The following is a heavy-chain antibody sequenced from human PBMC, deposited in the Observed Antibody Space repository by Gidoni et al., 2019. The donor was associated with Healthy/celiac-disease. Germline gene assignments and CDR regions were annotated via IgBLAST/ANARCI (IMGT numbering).Heavy chain of an antibody. Sequence: QVQLVQSGAGVKKPGSSVKVTCKASGGTFRSYAISWVRQAPGQGLEWMGGIIPIFGTSNYAQKFQGRVTITAAESTSTAYMELSSLRSEDTAVYYCARDPRDYGSGMSGDYWGQGTLVTVSS. V-gene: IGHV1-69*12. J-gene: IGHJ4*02. CDR2: IIPIFGTS. D-gene: IGHD3-10*01. CDR3: ARDPRDYGSGMSGDY. CDR1: GGTFRSYA.